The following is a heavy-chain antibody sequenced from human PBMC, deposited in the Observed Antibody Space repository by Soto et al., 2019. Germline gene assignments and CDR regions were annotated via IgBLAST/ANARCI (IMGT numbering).Heavy chain of an antibody. D-gene: IGHD3-16*01. CDR1: GFTFSSYD. V-gene: IGHV3-13*01. CDR2: IGTAGDK. Sequence: GGSLRLSCAASGFTFSSYDMHWVRQATGKGLEWVSAIGTAGDKYYPGSVKGRFTIARENAKNSLYLQMNSLRAEDTAVYYGARGSAAMVTFRGAFDIWGQGTMVTVSS. J-gene: IGHJ3*02. CDR3: ARGSAAMVTFRGAFDI.